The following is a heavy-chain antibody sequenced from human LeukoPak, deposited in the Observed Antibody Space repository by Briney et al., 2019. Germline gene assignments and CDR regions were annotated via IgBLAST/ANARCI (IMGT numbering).Heavy chain of an antibody. CDR2: ISSSSSYI. CDR3: ARGPCTGDTYYYYYMDF. D-gene: IGHD1-1*01. V-gene: IGHV3-21*05. Sequence: KPGGSLRLSCAASGFTFSSYSMNWVRQAPGKGLGWVSYISSSSSYIYYADPAKGRFTISRDNAKNSPSLQMPRPRAEATAVYYVARGPCTGDTYYYYYMDFWGKGTTVTVSS. CDR1: GFTFSSYS. J-gene: IGHJ6*03.